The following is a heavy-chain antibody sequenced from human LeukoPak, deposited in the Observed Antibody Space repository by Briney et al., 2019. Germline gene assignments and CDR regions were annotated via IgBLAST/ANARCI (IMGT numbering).Heavy chain of an antibody. D-gene: IGHD3-3*01. CDR2: INPSGGST. Sequence: ASVKVSCKASGYTFTSYYMHWVRQAPGQGLEWMGIINPSGGSTSYAQKFQGRVTMTRDTSTSTVYMELSSLRSEDTAVYYCAKGSRFIQYDFWSGYYSNPDYFDYWGQGTLVTVSS. J-gene: IGHJ4*02. CDR3: AKGSRFIQYDFWSGYYSNPDYFDY. V-gene: IGHV1-46*01. CDR1: GYTFTSYY.